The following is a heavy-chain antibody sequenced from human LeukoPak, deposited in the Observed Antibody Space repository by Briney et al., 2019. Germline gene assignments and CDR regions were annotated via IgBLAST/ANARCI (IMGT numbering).Heavy chain of an antibody. V-gene: IGHV4-59*01. CDR1: GGSISSYY. J-gene: IGHJ2*01. CDR3: ARSYDSSGYYYGYFDL. CDR2: IYYSGST. Sequence: PSETLSLTCTVTGGSISSYYWSWIRQPPGKGLEWIGYIYYSGSTNYNPSLKSRVTISVDTSKNQFSLKLSSVTAADTAVYYCARSYDSSGYYYGYFDLWGRGTLVTVSS. D-gene: IGHD3-22*01.